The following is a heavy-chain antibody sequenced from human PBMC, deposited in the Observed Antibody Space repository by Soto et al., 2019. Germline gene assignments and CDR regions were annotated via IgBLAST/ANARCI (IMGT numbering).Heavy chain of an antibody. V-gene: IGHV3-7*05. CDR2: IKQDGSEK. CDR3: ARAYSSGSEYFQH. J-gene: IGHJ1*01. CDR1: GFTFSSYW. Sequence: GGSLRLSCAASGFTFSSYWMSWVRQAPGKGLEWVANIKQDGSEKYYVDSVKGRFTISRDNAKNSLYLQMNTLRAEDTAVYYCARAYSSGSEYFQHWGQGNLVTVSS. D-gene: IGHD6-19*01.